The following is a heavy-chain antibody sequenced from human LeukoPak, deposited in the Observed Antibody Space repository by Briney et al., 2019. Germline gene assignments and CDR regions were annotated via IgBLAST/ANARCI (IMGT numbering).Heavy chain of an antibody. J-gene: IGHJ4*02. CDR2: ISAYNGNT. Sequence: ASVKVSCEASGYTFTSYAMNWVRQAPGQGLEWMGWISAYNGNTNYAQKFQGRITMTTDTSTSTAYMELSSLASDDTAVYYCARIPADSSSYYYISYFDYWGQGTLVTVSS. V-gene: IGHV1-18*01. D-gene: IGHD3-22*01. CDR1: GYTFTSYA. CDR3: ARIPADSSSYYYISYFDY.